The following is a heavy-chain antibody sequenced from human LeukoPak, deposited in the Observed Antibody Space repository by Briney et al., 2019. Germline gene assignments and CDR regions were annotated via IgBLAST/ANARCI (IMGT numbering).Heavy chain of an antibody. J-gene: IGHJ4*02. Sequence: SETLSLTCTVSGGSISSGGYYWSWIRQHPGKGLEWIGYIYYSGSTYYNPSLKSRVTISVDTSKNQFSLKLSSVAAADTAVYYCAREQRGCSGGSCWAHFDYWGQGTLVTVSS. CDR1: GGSISSGGYY. D-gene: IGHD2-15*01. V-gene: IGHV4-31*03. CDR2: IYYSGST. CDR3: AREQRGCSGGSCWAHFDY.